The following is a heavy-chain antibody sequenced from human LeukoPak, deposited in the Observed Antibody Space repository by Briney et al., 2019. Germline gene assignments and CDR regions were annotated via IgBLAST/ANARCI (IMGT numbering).Heavy chain of an antibody. D-gene: IGHD6-19*01. CDR2: TYYRSKWYN. CDR1: GDSVASNNGA. V-gene: IGHV6-1*01. Sequence: SQTLSLTCAISGDSVASNNGAWNWIRQSPSRGLEGLGRTYYRSKWYNDYAMPMKGRISINPETSKNQFSLQVNSVTPEDTAIYYCARDLGTSGWYTFDYWGQGTLVTVSS. CDR3: ARDLGTSGWYTFDY. J-gene: IGHJ4*02.